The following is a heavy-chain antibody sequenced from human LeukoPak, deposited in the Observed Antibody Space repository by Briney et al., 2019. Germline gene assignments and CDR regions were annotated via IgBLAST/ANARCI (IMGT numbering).Heavy chain of an antibody. CDR1: GYTFTSYD. D-gene: IGHD1-26*01. Sequence: ASVKVSCKASGYTFTSYDINWVRQATGQGLERMGWMNPNSGNTGYAQKFQGRVTMTRSTSIGTAYMELSSLRSEDTAVYYCATLQYSGSYYFDYWGQGTLVTVSS. V-gene: IGHV1-8*01. J-gene: IGHJ4*02. CDR2: MNPNSGNT. CDR3: ATLQYSGSYYFDY.